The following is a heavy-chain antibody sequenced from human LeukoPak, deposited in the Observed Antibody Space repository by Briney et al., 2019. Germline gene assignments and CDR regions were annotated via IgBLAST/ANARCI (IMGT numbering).Heavy chain of an antibody. J-gene: IGHJ4*02. V-gene: IGHV4-34*01. CDR1: GGSFSGYY. CDR3: ARGSAMANDY. D-gene: IGHD5-18*01. CDR2: INHSGST. Sequence: SETLSLTCAVYGGSFSGYYWSWIRQPPGKGLEWIGEINHSGSTNYNPSLKSRVTLSVDTSKNQFSLKLSSVTAADTAVYYCARGSAMANDYWGQGTLVTVSS.